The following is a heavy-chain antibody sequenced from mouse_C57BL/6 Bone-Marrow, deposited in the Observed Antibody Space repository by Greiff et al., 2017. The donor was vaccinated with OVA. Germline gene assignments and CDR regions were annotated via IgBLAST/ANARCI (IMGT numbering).Heavy chain of an antibody. CDR1: GYTFTGYW. CDR2: ILPGSGST. D-gene: IGHD1-1*01. CDR3: ARWAYEDSMDY. V-gene: IGHV1-9*01. J-gene: IGHJ4*01. Sequence: QVQLQQSGAELMTPGASVKLSCKASGYTFTGYWIEWVKQRPGHGLEWIGEILPGSGSTNYNEKFQGKATLTVDTSSSTAYMQLSSLTSEDSAVYYCARWAYEDSMDYWGQGTSVTVSS.